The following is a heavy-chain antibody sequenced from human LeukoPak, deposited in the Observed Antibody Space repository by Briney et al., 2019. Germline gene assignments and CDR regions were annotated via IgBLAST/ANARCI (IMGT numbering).Heavy chain of an antibody. J-gene: IGHJ2*01. CDR3: ARNLPTYYYGSGSPGYFDL. Sequence: ASAKVSCKASGGTFSSYAISWVRQAPGQGLEWMGGIIPIFGTANYAQKFQGRVTITADESTSTAYMELSSLRSEDTAVYYCARNLPTYYYGSGSPGYFDLWGRGTLVTVSS. CDR1: GGTFSSYA. D-gene: IGHD3-10*01. V-gene: IGHV1-69*13. CDR2: IIPIFGTA.